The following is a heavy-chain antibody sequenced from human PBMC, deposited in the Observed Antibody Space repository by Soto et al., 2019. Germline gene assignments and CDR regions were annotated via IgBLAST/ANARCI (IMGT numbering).Heavy chain of an antibody. J-gene: IGHJ3*02. CDR3: TTETVTYPDAFDI. D-gene: IGHD4-4*01. CDR1: GFTFSSYA. V-gene: IGHV3-23*01. CDR2: ISGSGGTT. Sequence: PGGSLRLSCAASGFTFSSYAMSWVRQAPGKGLEWVSAISGSGGTTDYAAPVKGRFTISRDDSKNTLYLQMNSLKTEDTAVYYCTTETVTYPDAFDIWGQGTMVTVSS.